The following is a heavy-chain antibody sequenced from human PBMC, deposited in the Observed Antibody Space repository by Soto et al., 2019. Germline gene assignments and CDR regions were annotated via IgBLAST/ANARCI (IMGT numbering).Heavy chain of an antibody. D-gene: IGHD5-12*01. CDR2: VYYRGST. Sequence: SETLSLTCTVSGGSISSHYWSWIRQPPGQGLEWIGYVYYRGSTNYNPSLKSRVTISVDTSKSQFSLRLSSVTAADTAVYFFARLDGYDHCFDYWGQGTLVPVSS. J-gene: IGHJ4*02. CDR1: GGSISSHY. CDR3: ARLDGYDHCFDY. V-gene: IGHV4-59*08.